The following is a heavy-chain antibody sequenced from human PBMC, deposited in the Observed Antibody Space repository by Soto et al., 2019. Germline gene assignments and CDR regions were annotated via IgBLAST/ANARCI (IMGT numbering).Heavy chain of an antibody. CDR1: GYTFTNYG. CDR3: ENVQKLVGYFYYCMDV. Sequence: QVQLLQSGAEVKKPGASVKFSCKASGYTFTNYGITWVRQAPGQGLGWMGWISAYNGDTHYTQRLQGGVTMTTDKHTSTEYMELKSLRSDDTAVYYCENVQKLVGYFYYCMDVWGKGTTVTVSS. D-gene: IGHD6-6*01. CDR2: ISAYNGDT. J-gene: IGHJ6*03. V-gene: IGHV1-18*01.